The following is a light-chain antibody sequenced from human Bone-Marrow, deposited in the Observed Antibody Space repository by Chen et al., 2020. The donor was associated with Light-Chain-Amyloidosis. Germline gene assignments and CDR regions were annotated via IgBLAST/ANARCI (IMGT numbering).Light chain of an antibody. Sequence: DIQMTQSPSTLSASVGDRVTITCRASQSISSWLAWYQQKPGKAPKLLIYDASSLESGVPSRFSGSGSGTEFTLTISSLQPDDFATYYCQQDNSYSQTFGQGTKVEI. CDR1: QSISSW. J-gene: IGKJ1*01. V-gene: IGKV1-5*01. CDR2: DAS. CDR3: QQDNSYSQT.